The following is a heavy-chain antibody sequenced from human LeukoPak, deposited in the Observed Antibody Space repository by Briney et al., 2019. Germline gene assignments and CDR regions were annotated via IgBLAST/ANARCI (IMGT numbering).Heavy chain of an antibody. CDR3: AKDRPPLDY. CDR1: GFTFSSYG. V-gene: IGHV3-30*18. CDR2: ISYDGSNK. J-gene: IGHJ4*02. Sequence: GGSLRLSCAASGFTFSSYGMHWVRQAPGKGLEWVAVISYDGSNKYYADSVKGRFTISRDNSKNTLYLQMNSLRAEDTAVYCCAKDRPPLDYWGQGTLVTVSS.